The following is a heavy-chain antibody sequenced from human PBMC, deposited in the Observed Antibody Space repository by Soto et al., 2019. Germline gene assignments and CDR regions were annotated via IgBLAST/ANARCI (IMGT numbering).Heavy chain of an antibody. CDR2: IYYSGST. CDR3: ASSVHYGGNPLGV. D-gene: IGHD4-17*01. J-gene: IGHJ6*02. CDR1: GGSLSSSSYY. Sequence: NPSETLSLTCTVSGGSLSSSSYYWGWIRQTPGKGLEWIGSIYYSGSTYYNPSLKSRVTISVDTSKNQFSLKLSSVTAADTAVYYCASSVHYGGNPLGVRGQGTAVTVSS. V-gene: IGHV4-39*01.